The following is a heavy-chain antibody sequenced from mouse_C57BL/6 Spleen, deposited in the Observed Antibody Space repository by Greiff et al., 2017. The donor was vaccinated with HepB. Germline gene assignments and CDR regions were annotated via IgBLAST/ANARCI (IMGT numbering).Heavy chain of an antibody. CDR2: IDPSDSYT. CDR1: GYTFTSYW. V-gene: IGHV1-50*01. D-gene: IGHD1-1*01. CDR3: ARHGYGSPSDY. J-gene: IGHJ2*01. Sequence: QVQLQQPGAELVKPGASVKLSCKASGYTFTSYWMQWVKQRPGQGLEWIGEIDPSDSYTNYNQKFKGKATLTVDTSSSTAYMQLSSLTSEDSAVYYCARHGYGSPSDYWGQGTTLTVSS.